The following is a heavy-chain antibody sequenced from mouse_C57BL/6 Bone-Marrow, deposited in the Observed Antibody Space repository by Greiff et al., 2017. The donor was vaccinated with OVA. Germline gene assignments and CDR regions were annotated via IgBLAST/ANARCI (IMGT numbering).Heavy chain of an antibody. V-gene: IGHV1-36*01. CDR1: GFTFTDYY. Sequence: VQLKESGPVLVKPGPSVKISCKASGFTFTDYYMHWVQQSHGKSLEWIGLVYPYNGGTCYNQKFKGKATLTVDTSSSTAYMELNSLTSEDSAVYYCARWGLWDRTWFAYWGQGTLVTVSA. CDR2: VYPYNGGT. CDR3: ARWGLWDRTWFAY. D-gene: IGHD4-1*01. J-gene: IGHJ3*01.